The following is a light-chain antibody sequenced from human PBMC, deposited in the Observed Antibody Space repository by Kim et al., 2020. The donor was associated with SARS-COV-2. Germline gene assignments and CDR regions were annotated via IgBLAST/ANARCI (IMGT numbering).Light chain of an antibody. Sequence: DIQMTQSPSTLSASVGDRVTITCRASQSISSWLAWYQQKPGKAPKLLIYKASSLESGVPSRFSGSGSGTEFTLTISSLQPDDFATYYCQQDKSSPRTFGQGTKVEIK. J-gene: IGKJ1*01. V-gene: IGKV1-5*03. CDR2: KAS. CDR1: QSISSW. CDR3: QQDKSSPRT.